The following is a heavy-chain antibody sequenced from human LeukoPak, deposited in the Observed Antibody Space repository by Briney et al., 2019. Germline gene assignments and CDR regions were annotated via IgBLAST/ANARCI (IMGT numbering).Heavy chain of an antibody. Sequence: GGSLRLSCAAPGFXFSNYAIHWVRQAPGKGQEWVALISYDGSNKYYADSVKGRFTISRDSSKNTLYLQMNSLRAEDTAVYYCASRYYYGSGTTPVFDYWGQGTLVTVSS. D-gene: IGHD3-10*01. V-gene: IGHV3-30-3*01. J-gene: IGHJ4*02. CDR3: ASRYYYGSGTTPVFDY. CDR1: GFXFSNYA. CDR2: ISYDGSNK.